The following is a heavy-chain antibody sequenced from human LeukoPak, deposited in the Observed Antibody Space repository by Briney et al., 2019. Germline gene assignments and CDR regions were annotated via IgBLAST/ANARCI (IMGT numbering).Heavy chain of an antibody. Sequence: SXXGXGYSFXXXWIGXVRQMPGKGLGWMGIIYPGDSDTRYSPSFQGQVTISADKSISTAYLQWSSLKASDTAMYYCARTTDSSGGDAFDIWGQGTMVTVSS. CDR1: GYSFXXXW. CDR2: IYPGDSDT. J-gene: IGHJ3*02. CDR3: ARTTDSSGGDAFDI. V-gene: IGHV5-51*01. D-gene: IGHD3-22*01.